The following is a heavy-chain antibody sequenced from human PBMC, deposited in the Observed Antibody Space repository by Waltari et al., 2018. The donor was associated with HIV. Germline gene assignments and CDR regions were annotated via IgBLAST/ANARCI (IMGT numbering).Heavy chain of an antibody. D-gene: IGHD3-3*01. J-gene: IGHJ4*02. V-gene: IGHV4-39*01. Sequence: QLQLQESGPGLVKPSETLSLTCTVPGGSISSSSYYWGWIRLPPGKGLEWIGSIYYSGSTYYIPSLKSRVTVSVDKSKNQFSLKLSSVTAADTAVYYCASNAIFGVVITYYFDYWGQGTLVTVSS. CDR1: GGSISSSSYY. CDR2: IYYSGST. CDR3: ASNAIFGVVITYYFDY.